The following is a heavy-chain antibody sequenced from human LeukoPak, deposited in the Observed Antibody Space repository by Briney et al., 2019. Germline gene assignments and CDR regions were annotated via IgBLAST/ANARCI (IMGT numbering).Heavy chain of an antibody. D-gene: IGHD3-10*01. V-gene: IGHV4-38-2*02. Sequence: PSETLSLTCAVSGYSISSGSYWGLIRQPPGKGLEWSGSGYHTVSTFYNPSLKSRVSISVDTSKSQFSLELSSVPAADTAVYYCARESTSGLPAVGFDFWGQGTLVTVSS. CDR2: GYHTVST. J-gene: IGHJ4*02. CDR1: GYSISSGSY. CDR3: ARESTSGLPAVGFDF.